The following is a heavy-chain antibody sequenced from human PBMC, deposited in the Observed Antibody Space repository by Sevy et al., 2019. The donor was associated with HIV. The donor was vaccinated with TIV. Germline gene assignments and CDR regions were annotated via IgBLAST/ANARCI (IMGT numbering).Heavy chain of an antibody. CDR3: ARDLPHLLPWELSRGSDY. J-gene: IGHJ4*02. CDR2: ISHDEIIN. D-gene: IGHD3-16*01. CDR1: GFTLSNYA. V-gene: IGHV3-30*04. Sequence: GGSLRLSCAASGFTLSNYAVHWVRQAPGKGLEWVALISHDEIINDYADSVKGRFTISRDNSKNTIYLQMNSLRADDTAVYYCARDLPHLLPWELSRGSDYWGQGTLVTVSS.